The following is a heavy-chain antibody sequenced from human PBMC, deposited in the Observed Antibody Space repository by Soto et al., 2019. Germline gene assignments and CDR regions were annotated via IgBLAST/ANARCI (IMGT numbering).Heavy chain of an antibody. CDR1: GGTLSSYV. CDR2: TIPIFGTT. CDR3: ARDPRQDCSGETCYYS. V-gene: IGHV1-69*13. Sequence: SVKVSCKASGGTLSSYVISWVRQAPGEGLEWMGGTIPIFGTTTYGEKFQGRVTITADESTSTTYMELSSLKSEDTAVYYCARDPRQDCSGETCYYSWGQGTLVTVSS. D-gene: IGHD2-15*01. J-gene: IGHJ4*02.